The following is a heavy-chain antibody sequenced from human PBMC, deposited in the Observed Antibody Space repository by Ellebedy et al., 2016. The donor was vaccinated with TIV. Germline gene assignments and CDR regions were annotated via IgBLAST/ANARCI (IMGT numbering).Heavy chain of an antibody. J-gene: IGHJ4*02. D-gene: IGHD4-23*01. CDR3: ARDGAGRWDY. V-gene: IGHV4-39*07. CDR2: IYYSGRT. Sequence: MPGGSLRLSCTVSGGSISSSSYSWGWIRTPPGKGLEWIGLIYYSGRTYYNPSRKSRVTISVDTSKNQLSLRMSSLTAAYTAVYYCARDGAGRWDYWGPGTLVTVSS. CDR1: GGSISSSSYS.